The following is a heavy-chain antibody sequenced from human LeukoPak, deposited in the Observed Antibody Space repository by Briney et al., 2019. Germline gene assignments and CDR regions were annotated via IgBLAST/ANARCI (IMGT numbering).Heavy chain of an antibody. D-gene: IGHD5-18*01. CDR2: IIPIFGTA. CDR1: GGTLSSHA. CDR3: ASTKGGYSYGLKYNWFDP. Sequence: SVTVSCKASGGTLSSHAISWVRQAPGQGLEWMGGIIPIFGTANYAQKFQGRVTITTDESTSTAYMELSSLRSEDSAVYYCASTKGGYSYGLKYNWFDPWGQGTLVTVSS. V-gene: IGHV1-69*05. J-gene: IGHJ5*02.